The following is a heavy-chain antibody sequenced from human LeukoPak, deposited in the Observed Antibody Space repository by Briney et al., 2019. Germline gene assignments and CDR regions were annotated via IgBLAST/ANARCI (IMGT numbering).Heavy chain of an antibody. CDR2: INPNSGGT. V-gene: IGHV1-2*02. CDR3: ARDRVVVAASFRFDP. D-gene: IGHD2-15*01. CDR1: GYTFTGYY. J-gene: IGHJ5*02. Sequence: ASVTVSCKASGYTFTGYYMHWVRQAPGQGLEWMGWINPNSGGTNYAQKFQGRVTMTRDTSISTAYMELSRLRSDDTAVYYCARDRVVVAASFRFDPWGQGTLVTVSS.